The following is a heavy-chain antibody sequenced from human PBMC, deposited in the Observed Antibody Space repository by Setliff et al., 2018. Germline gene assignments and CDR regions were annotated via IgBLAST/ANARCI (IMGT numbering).Heavy chain of an antibody. Sequence: SETLSLTCGVSGYSISSGHFWGWIRQPPGKGLEWLGNIFHSGSTYYNPTLNSRVTMSVDTSKNQFSLMLTSVTAADTAVYYCARLNLGGYYYYMDVWGKGTTVTVSS. V-gene: IGHV4-38-2*01. CDR1: GYSISSGHF. D-gene: IGHD3-16*01. CDR2: IFHSGST. J-gene: IGHJ6*03. CDR3: ARLNLGGYYYYMDV.